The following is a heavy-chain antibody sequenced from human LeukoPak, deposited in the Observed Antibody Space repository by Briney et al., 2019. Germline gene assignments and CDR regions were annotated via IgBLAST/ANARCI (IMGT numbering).Heavy chain of an antibody. CDR3: ARVVGATLWFGELLDAFDI. D-gene: IGHD3-10*01. V-gene: IGHV6-1*01. CDR2: TYYRSKWYN. CDR1: GDSASSNSAA. Sequence: SQTLSLTCAISGDSASSNSAAWNWIRQSPSRGLEWLGRTYYRSKWYNDYAVSVKSRITINPDTSKNQFSLQLNSVTPEDTAVYYCARVVGATLWFGELLDAFDIWGQGTMVTVSS. J-gene: IGHJ3*02.